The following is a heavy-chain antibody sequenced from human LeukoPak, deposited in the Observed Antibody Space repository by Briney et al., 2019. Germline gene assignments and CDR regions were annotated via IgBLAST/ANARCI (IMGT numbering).Heavy chain of an antibody. CDR3: AGTGGTSFYDY. CDR2: IYYSGST. CDR1: GGSISSYY. D-gene: IGHD2-2*01. J-gene: IGHJ4*02. Sequence: SETLSFTCTVSGGSISSYYWCWIRQPPGKGLEWIGYIYYSGSTNYNPSLKSRVTISVDTSKNQFSLKLSSVTAADTAVYYCAGTGGTSFYDYWGQGTLVTVSS. V-gene: IGHV4-59*01.